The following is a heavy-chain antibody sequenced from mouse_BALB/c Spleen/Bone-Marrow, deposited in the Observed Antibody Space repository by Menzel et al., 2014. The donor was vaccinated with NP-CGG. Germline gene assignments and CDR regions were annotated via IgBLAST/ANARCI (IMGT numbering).Heavy chain of an antibody. CDR2: IDPANGNT. CDR3: ARFPYDYGGGDY. Sequence: VQLQQSGAELVKPGASVKLSCTASGFNIKDTYMHWVKQRPEQGLEWIGRIDPANGNTKYDPKFQGKATITADTSSNTAYLQLSSLTSEDNAVYYCARFPYDYGGGDYWGQGTTLTVSS. V-gene: IGHV14-3*02. D-gene: IGHD2-4*01. J-gene: IGHJ2*01. CDR1: GFNIKDTY.